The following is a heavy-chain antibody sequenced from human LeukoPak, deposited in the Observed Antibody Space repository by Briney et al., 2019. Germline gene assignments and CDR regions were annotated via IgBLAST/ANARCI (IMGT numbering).Heavy chain of an antibody. CDR1: GGSFSGYY. CDR3: ARGGGGYSSSWYTRHHYFDY. CDR2: INLSGST. J-gene: IGHJ4*02. Sequence: SETLSLTCAVYGGSFSGYYWSWIRQPPGKGLEWIGEINLSGSTNYNPSLKSRVTISVDTSKNQFSLKLSSVTAADTAVYYCARGGGGYSSSWYTRHHYFDYWGQGTLVTVSS. D-gene: IGHD6-13*01. V-gene: IGHV4-34*01.